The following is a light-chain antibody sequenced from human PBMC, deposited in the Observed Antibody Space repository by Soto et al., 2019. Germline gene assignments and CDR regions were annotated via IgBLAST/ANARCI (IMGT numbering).Light chain of an antibody. CDR3: QQYNNWPRT. J-gene: IGKJ1*01. V-gene: IGKV3-15*01. CDR1: QSVGSN. CDR2: GAS. Sequence: EVVMTQSPATLSVSPGERATLSCRASQSVGSNFAWYQQNPGQAPRLLIYGASTRATDIPGRFSGSGSGTEFTLTISSLQSEDFAVYYCQQYNNWPRTFGQGTKVEIK.